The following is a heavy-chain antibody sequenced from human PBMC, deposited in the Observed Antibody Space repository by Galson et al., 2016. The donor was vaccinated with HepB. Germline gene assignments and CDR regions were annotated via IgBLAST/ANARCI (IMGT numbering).Heavy chain of an antibody. Sequence: TMSLTCSFSGGTISSYDLYCSWIRQPAGKGLEWIGRIYASGSAHYNPSPKRRVSMSIDTSKDQVSLTLTSVTAADTAVYHCAREFTYWGQGTLVTVSS. V-gene: IGHV4-61*02. CDR3: AREFTY. CDR2: IYASGSA. CDR1: GGTISSYDLY. J-gene: IGHJ4*02.